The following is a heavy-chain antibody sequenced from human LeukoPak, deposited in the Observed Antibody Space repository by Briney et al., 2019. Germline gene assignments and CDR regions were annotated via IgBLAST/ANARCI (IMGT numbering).Heavy chain of an antibody. CDR2: IYYSGGN. V-gene: IGHV4-59*11. D-gene: IGHD1-26*01. J-gene: IGHJ4*02. CDR1: SGTINSHY. Sequence: SVTLSFTCTVSSGTINSHYWIWMRHPQGKGRVCMGYIYYSGGNNYHTSLESRVTISVDTSKNQFSLKLSSVTAADTAVYYCARVSSGASGEYYFDYWGQGTLVTVSS. CDR3: ARVSSGASGEYYFDY.